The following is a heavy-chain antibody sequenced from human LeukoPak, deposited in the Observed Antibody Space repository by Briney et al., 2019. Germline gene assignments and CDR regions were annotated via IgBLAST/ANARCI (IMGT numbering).Heavy chain of an antibody. CDR1: GYTFDT. CDR2: ISPNNGNT. V-gene: IGHV1-18*01. D-gene: IGHD1-1*01. CDR3: TRVRNSNNWWGAFDI. J-gene: IGHJ3*02. Sequence: ASVKVSCKAFGYTFDTFSWVRQAPGQRLEWMGWISPNNGNTHYAQGVQGRVTMTTDTSRSTAYMELRSLRSDDTAVYYCTRVRNSNNWWGAFDIWGQGTMVTVSS.